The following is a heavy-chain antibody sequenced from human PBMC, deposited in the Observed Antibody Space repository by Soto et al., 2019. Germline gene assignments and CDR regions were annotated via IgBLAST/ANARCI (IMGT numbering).Heavy chain of an antibody. Sequence: ASVKVSCKASGYTFTSYFMHWVRQAPGQGLEWMGIINPSGGSTTYAQKFQGRVTVTRATSTSTVYMELSSLRSEDTAVYYCAIDQGYRPLHGMDVWGQGTTVTVSS. V-gene: IGHV1-46*01. J-gene: IGHJ6*02. CDR1: GYTFTSYF. CDR3: AIDQGYRPLHGMDV. CDR2: INPSGGST. D-gene: IGHD5-12*01.